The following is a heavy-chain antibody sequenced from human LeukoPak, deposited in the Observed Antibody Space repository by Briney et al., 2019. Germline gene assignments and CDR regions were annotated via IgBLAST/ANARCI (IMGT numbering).Heavy chain of an antibody. CDR1: GFXVSSNY. CDR2: IFSGGST. Sequence: PGGSLRLSCAASGFXVSSNYINWVRQAPGKGLEWVSVIFSGGSTYYADSVKGRFTISRDNSRNTLYLQMNSLRAEDTAVYYCARGSEAATIFYWGQGTLVTVSS. D-gene: IGHD3-3*01. V-gene: IGHV3-53*01. J-gene: IGHJ4*02. CDR3: ARGSEAATIFY.